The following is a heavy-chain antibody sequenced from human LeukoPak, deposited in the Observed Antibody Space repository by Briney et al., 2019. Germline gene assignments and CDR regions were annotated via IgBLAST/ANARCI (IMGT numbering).Heavy chain of an antibody. Sequence: SETLSLTCTVSGGSISSGSYYWYWIRQPPGKGLEWIGYIYYTGSTNYNPSLKSRVTISVDTSKNQLSLKLSSVTAADTTVYYCVRVRGDGYNYFDYWGQGMSVTVSS. CDR3: VRVRGDGYNYFDY. CDR2: IYYTGST. J-gene: IGHJ4*02. D-gene: IGHD5-24*01. V-gene: IGHV4-61*01. CDR1: GGSISSGSYY.